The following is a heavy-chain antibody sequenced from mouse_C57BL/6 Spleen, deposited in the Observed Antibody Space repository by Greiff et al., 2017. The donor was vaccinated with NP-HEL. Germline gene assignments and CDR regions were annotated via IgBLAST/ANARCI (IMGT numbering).Heavy chain of an antibody. CDR1: GFSLTSYG. Sequence: QVQLKESGPGLVQPSQSLSITCTVSGFSLTSYGVHWVRQSPGKGLEWLGVIWSGGSTDYNAAFISRLSISKDNSKSQVFFKMNSLQADDTAIYYCATYGSLNYYAMDYWGQGTSVTVSS. CDR2: IWSGGST. J-gene: IGHJ4*01. D-gene: IGHD1-1*01. CDR3: ATYGSLNYYAMDY. V-gene: IGHV2-2*01.